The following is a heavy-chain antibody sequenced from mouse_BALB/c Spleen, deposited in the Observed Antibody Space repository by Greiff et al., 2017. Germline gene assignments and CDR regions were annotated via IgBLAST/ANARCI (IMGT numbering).Heavy chain of an antibody. D-gene: IGHD1-2*01. CDR3: ARCTTATVYAMDY. V-gene: IGHV3-2*02. CDR2: ISYSGST. J-gene: IGHJ4*01. CDR1: GYSITSDYA. Sequence: EVKLQESGPGLVKPSQSLSLTCTVTGYSITSDYAWNWIRQFPGNKLEWMGYISYSGSTSYNPSLKSRISITRDTSKNQFFLQLNSVTTEDTATYYCARCTTATVYAMDYWGQGTSVTVSS.